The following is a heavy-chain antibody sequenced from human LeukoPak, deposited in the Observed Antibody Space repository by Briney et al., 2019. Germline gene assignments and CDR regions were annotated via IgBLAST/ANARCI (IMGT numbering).Heavy chain of an antibody. CDR3: VRRGDASSGWGDHDF. CDR2: IGGSGDKT. D-gene: IGHD6-19*01. V-gene: IGHV3-23*01. Sequence: GGSLRLSCAASGFTFNRNAISWVRQAPGKGLEWVSTIGGSGDKTFYADSAKGRFTISRDNSKNMVHLQMNSLPGEDTALYYCVRRGDASSGWGDHDFWGQGALVTVSS. CDR1: GFTFNRNA. J-gene: IGHJ4*02.